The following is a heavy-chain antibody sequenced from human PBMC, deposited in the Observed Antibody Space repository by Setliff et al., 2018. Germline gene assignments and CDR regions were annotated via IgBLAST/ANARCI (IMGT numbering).Heavy chain of an antibody. CDR3: ARTCSGSGCYAGLES. D-gene: IGHD2-15*01. Sequence: PGGSLRLSCAASGFTFSSYGMYWVRQAPGKGLEWVAVIWDDGGNKYHADSVKGRFTISRDNSKNTLYLQMNSLRPEDTAVYYCARTCSGSGCYAGLESWGQGTPVTVSS. CDR1: GFTFSSYG. V-gene: IGHV3-33*01. CDR2: IWDDGGNK. J-gene: IGHJ4*02.